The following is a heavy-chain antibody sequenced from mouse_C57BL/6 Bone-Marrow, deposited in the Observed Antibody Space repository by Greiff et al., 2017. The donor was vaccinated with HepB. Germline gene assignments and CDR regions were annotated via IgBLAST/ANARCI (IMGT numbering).Heavy chain of an antibody. CDR3: ARLFHFDY. V-gene: IGHV3-6*01. CDR2: ISYDGSN. CDR1: GYSITSGYY. J-gene: IGHJ2*01. Sequence: EVKLMESGPGLVKPSQSLSLTCSVTGYSITSGYYWNWIRQFPGNKLEWMGYISYDGSNNYNPSLKNRISITRDTSKNQFFLKLNSVTTEDTATYYCARLFHFDYWGQGTTLTVSS.